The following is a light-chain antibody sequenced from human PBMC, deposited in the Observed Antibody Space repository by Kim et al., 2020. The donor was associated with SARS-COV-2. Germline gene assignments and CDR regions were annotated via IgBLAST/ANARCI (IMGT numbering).Light chain of an antibody. V-gene: IGKV4-1*01. CDR3: KQYVSTPLA. J-gene: IGKJ4*01. CDR2: WAS. CDR1: QSVLYSSNNKNY. Sequence: DIVMTQSPDSLAVSLGERATINSKSSQSVLYSSNNKNYFAWYQQRPGQPPKLLIYWASTRESGVPDRFSGSGSGTDFTLTISSLQAEDVAVYYCKQYVSTPLAFGGGTKVEIK.